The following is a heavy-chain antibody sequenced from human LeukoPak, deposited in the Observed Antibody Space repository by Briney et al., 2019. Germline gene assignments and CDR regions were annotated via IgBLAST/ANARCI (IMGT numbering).Heavy chain of an antibody. CDR1: GGSISSYY. CDR3: ARLGYYDSSGYFDI. V-gene: IGHV4-59*08. CDR2: IYYSGST. J-gene: IGHJ3*02. D-gene: IGHD3-22*01. Sequence: SETLSLTCTVSGGSISSYYWSWIRQPPGKGLEWFGYIYYSGSTNYNPSLKSRVTISVDTSKNQFSLKLSSVTAADTAVYYCARLGYYDSSGYFDIWGQGTMVTVSS.